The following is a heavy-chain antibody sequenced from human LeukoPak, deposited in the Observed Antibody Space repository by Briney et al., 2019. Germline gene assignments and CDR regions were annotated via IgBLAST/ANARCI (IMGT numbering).Heavy chain of an antibody. V-gene: IGHV3-48*03. CDR3: ARDPGYSSTGVDAFDI. CDR2: ISSSGSYI. D-gene: IGHD6-13*01. CDR1: GFVFSIYE. Sequence: GGSLRLSCTASGFVFSIYEMDWVRQAPGKGLEWVSYISSSGSYIQYAESVKGRFTISRDNAEKSLFLQMNSLRDEDTAVHYCARDPGYSSTGVDAFDIWGRGTMVTVSS. J-gene: IGHJ3*02.